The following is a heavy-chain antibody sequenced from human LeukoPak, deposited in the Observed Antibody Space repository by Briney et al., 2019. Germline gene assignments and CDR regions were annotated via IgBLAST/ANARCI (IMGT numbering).Heavy chain of an antibody. CDR1: GYTFPNYD. CDR2: MNFNSGNT. Sequence: ASVKVSCKASGYTFPNYDINWVRQATGQGLEWMGWMNFNSGNTGYAQKFQGRVTMTGNTAISTIYMELSSLKSEDTAIYYCAKVGLGNTAIHIWGQGTMVTVSS. J-gene: IGHJ3*02. D-gene: IGHD3/OR15-3a*01. V-gene: IGHV1-8*01. CDR3: AKVGLGNTAIHI.